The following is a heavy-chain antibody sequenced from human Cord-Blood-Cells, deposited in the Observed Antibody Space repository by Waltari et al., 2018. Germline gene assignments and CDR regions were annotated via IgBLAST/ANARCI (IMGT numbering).Heavy chain of an antibody. CDR1: FSGYY. CDR2: INHSGST. V-gene: IGHV4-34*01. J-gene: IGHJ3*02. CDR3: ARGLAFDI. Sequence: FSGYYWSWIRQPPGKGLEWIGEINHSGSTNYNPSLKSRVTISVDTSKNQFSLKLSSVTAADTAVYYCARGLAFDIWGQGTMVTVSS.